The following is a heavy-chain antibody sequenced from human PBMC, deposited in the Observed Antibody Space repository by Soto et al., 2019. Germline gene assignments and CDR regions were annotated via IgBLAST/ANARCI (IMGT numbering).Heavy chain of an antibody. CDR2: IYYSGST. V-gene: IGHV4-39*01. Sequence: PSETLSLTCTVSGGSISSSSYYWGWIRQPPGKGLEWIGSIYYSGSTYSNPSLKSRVTISVDTSKNQFSLKLSSVTAADTAVFYCARLDGDSGNWFDPWGQGTLVTVSS. D-gene: IGHD4-17*01. CDR1: GGSISSSSYY. CDR3: ARLDGDSGNWFDP. J-gene: IGHJ5*02.